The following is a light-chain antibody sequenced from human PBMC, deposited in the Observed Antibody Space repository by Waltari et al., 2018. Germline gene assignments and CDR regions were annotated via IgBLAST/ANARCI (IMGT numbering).Light chain of an antibody. CDR3: QQYATYPWT. J-gene: IGKJ3*01. V-gene: IGKV1-5*03. Sequence: DIQMTQSPSTLSASVGDRVTITCRATPSIKSWLAWHQQKAGKAPKVLIYESSNLESGVPSRFTGSASGTEFTLTISDLQPDDFATYYCQQYATYPWTFGPGTKVDIK. CDR2: ESS. CDR1: PSIKSW.